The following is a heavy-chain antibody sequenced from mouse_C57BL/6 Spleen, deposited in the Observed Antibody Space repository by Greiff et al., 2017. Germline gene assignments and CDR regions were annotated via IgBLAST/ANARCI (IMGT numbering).Heavy chain of an antibody. V-gene: IGHV3-1*01. D-gene: IGHD1-1*01. J-gene: IGHJ1*03. Sequence: EVQLVESGPGMVKPSQSLSLTCTVTGYSITSGYDWHWIRHFPGNKLEWMGYISYSGSTNYNPSLKNRISITHDTSKNHFFLKLNSVTTEDTATYYCAREGITTVVATGGYFDVWGTGTTVTVSS. CDR1: GYSITSGYD. CDR3: AREGITTVVATGGYFDV. CDR2: ISYSGST.